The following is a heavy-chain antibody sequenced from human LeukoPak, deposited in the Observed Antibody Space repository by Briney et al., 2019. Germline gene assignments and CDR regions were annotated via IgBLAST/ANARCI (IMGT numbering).Heavy chain of an antibody. CDR2: IYYSGST. J-gene: IGHJ4*02. V-gene: IGHV4-39*07. D-gene: IGHD5-18*01. CDR1: GGSISSSSYY. CDR3: ARGVDTAMVTWDY. Sequence: PSETLSLTCTVSGGSISSSSYYWGWIRQPPGKGLEWIGSIYYSGSTYYNPSLKSRVTISVDTSKNQFSLKLSSVTAADTAVYYCARGVDTAMVTWDYWGQGTLVTVSS.